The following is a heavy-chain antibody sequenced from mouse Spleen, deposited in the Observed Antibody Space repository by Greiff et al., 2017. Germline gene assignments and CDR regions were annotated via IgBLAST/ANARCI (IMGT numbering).Heavy chain of an antibody. CDR3: ARHEDPQLGRDWYFDV. J-gene: IGHJ1*01. Sequence: EVKLVESGAELVRPGSSVKMSCKTSGYTFTSYGINWVKQRPGQGLEWIGYIYIGNGYTEYNEKFKDKATLTADKSSSTVYMELSRLTSEDSAVYFCARHEDPQLGRDWYFDVWGAGTTVTVSS. CDR1: GYTFTSYG. CDR2: IYIGNGYT. V-gene: IGHV1-58*01. D-gene: IGHD4-1*02.